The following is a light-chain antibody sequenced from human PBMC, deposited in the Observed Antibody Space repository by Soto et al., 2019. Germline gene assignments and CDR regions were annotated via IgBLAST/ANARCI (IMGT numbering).Light chain of an antibody. Sequence: EIQMTQSPSSLSPSVVDRVTITCRASRSISDWLAWYQQKPGKAPDLLIFDASNLKSGVSSRFSGSGSGTEFTLTIRRLQPDDVATYYCLQYSSHSWTFGQGTKVDIK. CDR3: LQYSSHSWT. J-gene: IGKJ1*01. CDR1: RSISDW. V-gene: IGKV1-5*01. CDR2: DAS.